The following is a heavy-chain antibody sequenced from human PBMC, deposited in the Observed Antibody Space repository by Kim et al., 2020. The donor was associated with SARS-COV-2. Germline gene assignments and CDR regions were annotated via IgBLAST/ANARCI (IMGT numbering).Heavy chain of an antibody. CDR2: ISYDGSNK. CDR3: ARIEAWGSGWWNYYYGMDV. Sequence: GGSLRLSCAASGFTFSSYAMHWVRQAPGKGLEWVAVISYDGSNKYYADSVKGRFTISRDNSKNTLYLQMNSLRAEDTAVYYCARIEAWGSGWWNYYYGMDVWGQGTTVTVSS. V-gene: IGHV3-30*04. CDR1: GFTFSSYA. D-gene: IGHD6-19*01. J-gene: IGHJ6*02.